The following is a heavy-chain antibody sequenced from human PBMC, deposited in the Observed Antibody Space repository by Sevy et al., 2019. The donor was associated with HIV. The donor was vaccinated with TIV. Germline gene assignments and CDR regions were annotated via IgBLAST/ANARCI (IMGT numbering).Heavy chain of an antibody. CDR2: ISWDGGST. CDR3: ARDASPYCSGGRCYFDAFDI. V-gene: IGHV3-43*01. CDR1: GFTFDDYT. J-gene: IGHJ3*02. Sequence: GGSLRLSCAASGFTFDDYTMHWVRQAPGKGLEWVSLISWDGGSTYYADSVRGRFTISRDNAKNSLYLQMNSLRAEDTAVYYCARDASPYCSGGRCYFDAFDIWGQGTMVTVSS. D-gene: IGHD2-15*01.